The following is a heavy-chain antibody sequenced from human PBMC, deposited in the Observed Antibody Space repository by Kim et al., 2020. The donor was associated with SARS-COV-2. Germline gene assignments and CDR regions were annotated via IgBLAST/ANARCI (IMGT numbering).Heavy chain of an antibody. D-gene: IGHD4-17*01. CDR2: INPSVGST. V-gene: IGHV1-46*01. CDR3: ARESNDYGDSYYYYYGMYV. CDR1: GYTFTSYY. J-gene: IGHJ6*02. Sequence: ASVKVSCKASGYTFTSYYMHWVRQAPGQGLEWMGIINPSVGSTSYAQKFQGRVTMTRDTSTSTVYMELSSLRSEDTAVYYCARESNDYGDSYYYYYGMYVWGRGTTVTVSS.